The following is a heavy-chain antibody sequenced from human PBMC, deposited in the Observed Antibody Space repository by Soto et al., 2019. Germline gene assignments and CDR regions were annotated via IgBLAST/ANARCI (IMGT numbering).Heavy chain of an antibody. Sequence: QVQLVQSGAEVKKPGASVKVSCKASGYTVTSYDINWVRQATGQGLEWMGWRNPNSANPGYAQKFQGRVTMTRSTSTRTAYMELSSLRSEYTAVYYCATEGVRGMDVWGQGTTVTVYS. V-gene: IGHV1-8*01. D-gene: IGHD3-16*01. CDR2: RNPNSANP. J-gene: IGHJ6*02. CDR3: ATEGVRGMDV. CDR1: GYTVTSYD.